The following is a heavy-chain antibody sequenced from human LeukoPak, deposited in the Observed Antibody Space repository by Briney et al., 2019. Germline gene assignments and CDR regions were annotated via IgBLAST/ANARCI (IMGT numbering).Heavy chain of an antibody. CDR2: FDPEDGET. J-gene: IGHJ4*02. CDR3: ATLTAEGLYCTNGVCQYFDY. D-gene: IGHD2-8*01. Sequence: GASVTVSCKVSVYTLTELSMHWVRQAPGKGLEWMGGFDPEDGETIYAQKFQGRVTMTEDTSTDTAYMELSSLRSEDTAVYYCATLTAEGLYCTNGVCQYFDYWGQGTLVTVSS. CDR1: VYTLTELS. V-gene: IGHV1-24*01.